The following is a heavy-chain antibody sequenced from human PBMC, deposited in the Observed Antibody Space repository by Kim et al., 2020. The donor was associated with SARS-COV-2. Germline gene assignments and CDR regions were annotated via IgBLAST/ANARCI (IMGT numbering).Heavy chain of an antibody. J-gene: IGHJ4*02. Sequence: SETLSLTCAVYGGSFSGYYWSWIRQPPGKGLEWIGEINHSGSTNYNPSLKSRVTISVDTSKNQFSLKLSSVTAADTAVYYCARRGHGRPWGVAVAGPPFDYWGQGTLVTVSS. CDR1: GGSFSGYY. CDR3: ARRGHGRPWGVAVAGPPFDY. V-gene: IGHV4-34*01. CDR2: INHSGST. D-gene: IGHD6-19*01.